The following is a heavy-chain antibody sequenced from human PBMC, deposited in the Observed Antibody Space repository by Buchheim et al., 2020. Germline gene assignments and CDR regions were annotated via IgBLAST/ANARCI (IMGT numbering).Heavy chain of an antibody. CDR2: ISAYNGNT. D-gene: IGHD3-22*01. V-gene: IGHV1-18*01. Sequence: PGQGLEWMGWISAYNGNTNYAQKLQSRVTMTTDTSTSTAYMELRSLRSDDTAVYYCARDTYYYDSSGYGVFPYFDYWGQGTL. J-gene: IGHJ4*02. CDR3: ARDTYYYDSSGYGVFPYFDY.